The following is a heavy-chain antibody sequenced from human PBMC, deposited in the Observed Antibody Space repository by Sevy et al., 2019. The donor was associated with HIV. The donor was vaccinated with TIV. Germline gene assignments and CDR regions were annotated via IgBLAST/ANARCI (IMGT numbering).Heavy chain of an antibody. Sequence: GGSLRLSCAASGFTFSSYALNWVRQAPGKGLEWVSAISGSGGSTYYADSVKGRFTISRDNSKNTLYLQMNSLRAEDTAVYYCAKDRDRSSWYGGGYFDYWGQGTLVTVSS. J-gene: IGHJ4*02. CDR3: AKDRDRSSWYGGGYFDY. V-gene: IGHV3-23*01. CDR1: GFTFSSYA. CDR2: ISGSGGST. D-gene: IGHD6-13*01.